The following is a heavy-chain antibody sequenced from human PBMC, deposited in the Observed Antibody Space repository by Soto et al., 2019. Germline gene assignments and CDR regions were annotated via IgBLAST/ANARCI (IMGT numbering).Heavy chain of an antibody. CDR2: IIPILGIA. CDR3: ARERAQWYDSSGYYLPYYYYGMDV. J-gene: IGHJ6*02. V-gene: IGHV1-69*08. Sequence: QVQLVQSGAEVKKPGSSVKVSCKASGGTFSSYTISWVRQAPGQGLEWMGRIIPILGIANYAQKFQGRVTITADKSTSTAYMELSSLRSEDTAVYYCARERAQWYDSSGYYLPYYYYGMDVWGQGTTVTVSS. CDR1: GGTFSSYT. D-gene: IGHD3-22*01.